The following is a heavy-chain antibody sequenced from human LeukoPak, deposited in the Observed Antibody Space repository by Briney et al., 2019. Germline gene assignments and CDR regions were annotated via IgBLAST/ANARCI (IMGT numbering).Heavy chain of an antibody. CDR2: IGSSGGST. Sequence: GGSLRLSCAASGFTFSTYAMTWVRQAPGKGLEWVSLIGSSGGSTYYADSVKGRFTISRDNFNHTLSLQMNSLRVEDTAIYYCVKDIQLSTWGLGTMVTVSS. CDR3: VKDIQLST. D-gene: IGHD5-24*01. CDR1: GFTFSTYA. J-gene: IGHJ3*01. V-gene: IGHV3-23*01.